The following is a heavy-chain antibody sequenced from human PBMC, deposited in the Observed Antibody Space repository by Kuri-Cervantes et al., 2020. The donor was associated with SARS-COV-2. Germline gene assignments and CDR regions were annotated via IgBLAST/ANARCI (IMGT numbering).Heavy chain of an antibody. CDR3: ARDPYYGGNPNWYFDL. J-gene: IGHJ2*01. D-gene: IGHD4-23*01. CDR2: ISNDGKHE. V-gene: IGHV3-30*03. CDR1: GFDFSNTD. Sequence: GGSLRLSCAASGFDFSNTDMHWVRQAPGKGLEWVAVISNDGKHEKCVDSGKGRFTISRDNAKNSLYLQMNSLRAEDTAVYYCARDPYYGGNPNWYFDLWGRGTLVTVSS.